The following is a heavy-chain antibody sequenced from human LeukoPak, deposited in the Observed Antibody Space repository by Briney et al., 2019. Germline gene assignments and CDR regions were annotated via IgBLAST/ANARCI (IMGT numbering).Heavy chain of an antibody. Sequence: GGSLRLSCAASGFTFSSYSMNWVRQAPGKGLEWVSAISGSGGSTYYADSVKGRFTISRDNSKNTLYLQMNSLRAEDTAVYYCAKCLYCSGGSCYGVVAFDIWGQGTMVTVSS. CDR2: ISGSGGST. V-gene: IGHV3-23*01. D-gene: IGHD2-15*01. J-gene: IGHJ3*02. CDR3: AKCLYCSGGSCYGVVAFDI. CDR1: GFTFSSYS.